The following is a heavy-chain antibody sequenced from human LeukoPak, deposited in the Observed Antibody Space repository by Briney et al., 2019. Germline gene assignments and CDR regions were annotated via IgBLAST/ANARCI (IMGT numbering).Heavy chain of an antibody. CDR3: ARGAGRCGGDCYSSDS. V-gene: IGHV4-59*01. CDR2: MYNSGST. Sequence: PSETLSLTCSVSGDSISSNYWSWIRQPPGKGLEWIGYMYNSGSTNYNPSLKSRVTISVDTSKNPFSLMLTSVTAADTAVYFCARGAGRCGGDCYSSDSWGQGTLVTVSS. D-gene: IGHD2-21*02. J-gene: IGHJ4*02. CDR1: GDSISSNY.